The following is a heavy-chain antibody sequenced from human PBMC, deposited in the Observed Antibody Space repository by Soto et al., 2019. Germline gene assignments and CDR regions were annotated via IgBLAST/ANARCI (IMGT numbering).Heavy chain of an antibody. CDR3: ARGHSIAARSYYYYGMDV. D-gene: IGHD6-6*01. CDR1: GDSVSSNSAA. J-gene: IGHJ6*02. CDR2: TYYRSKWYN. V-gene: IGHV6-1*01. Sequence: PSQTLSLTCAISGDSVSSNSAAWNWIRQSPSRGLEWLGRTYYRSKWYNDYAVSEKSRITINPDTSKNQFSLQLNSVTPEDTAVYYCARGHSIAARSYYYYGMDVWGQGTTVTVSS.